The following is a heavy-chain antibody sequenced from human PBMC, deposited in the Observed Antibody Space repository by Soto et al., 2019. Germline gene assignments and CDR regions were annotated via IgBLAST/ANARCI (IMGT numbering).Heavy chain of an antibody. D-gene: IGHD2-2*02. J-gene: IGHJ4*02. CDR2: VWDNGNNK. V-gene: IGHV3-33*01. CDR1: GFTFSTFG. Sequence: PGGSLRLSCAASGFTFSTFGMHWVRQAPGKGLEWVAVVWDNGNNKYYADSVKGRFTISRDNSKNTLYLQMNSLTAEDTAMYYCARDYCTSTRCYMIDYWGQGTLVTVSS. CDR3: ARDYCTSTRCYMIDY.